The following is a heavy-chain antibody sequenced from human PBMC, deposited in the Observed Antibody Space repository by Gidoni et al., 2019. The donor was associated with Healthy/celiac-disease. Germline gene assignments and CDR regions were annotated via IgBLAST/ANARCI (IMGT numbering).Heavy chain of an antibody. V-gene: IGHV1-69*01. CDR2: IIPIFGTA. CDR3: ARSQSPSSSSWYNWFDP. D-gene: IGHD6-6*01. J-gene: IGHJ5*02. CDR1: GGNFSSSA. Sequence: QVQLVQSGAEVTKPGSSVKVSCKASGGNFSSSAFSWVRQAPGQGLEWMGGIIPIFGTANYAQKFQGRVTITADESTSTAYMELSSLRSEDKAVYYCARSQSPSSSSWYNWFDPWGQGTLVTVSS.